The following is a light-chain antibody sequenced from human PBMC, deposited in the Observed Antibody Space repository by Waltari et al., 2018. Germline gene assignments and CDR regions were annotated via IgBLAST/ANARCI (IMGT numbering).Light chain of an antibody. V-gene: IGKV4-1*01. J-gene: IGKJ1*01. Sequence: DIVMTQSPDSLAVSLGERATINCKSSQSVLYSSNNKNYLAWYQQKPGQPPKLLMYWASTRESGVPDRFSGSASGTDFTLTISSRQAEDVAVYYCQQYLSTPPTFGQGTKVEIK. CDR1: QSVLYSSNNKNY. CDR3: QQYLSTPPT. CDR2: WAS.